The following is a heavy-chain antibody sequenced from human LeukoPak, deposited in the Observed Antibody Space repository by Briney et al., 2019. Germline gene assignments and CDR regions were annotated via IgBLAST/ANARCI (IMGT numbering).Heavy chain of an antibody. CDR2: IYHSGST. Sequence: SETLSLTCAVSVGSISSGGYSWSWIRQPPGKGLEWIGYIYHSGSTYYNPSLKSRVTISVDRSKNQFSLKLSSVTAADTAVYYCAGGDCSGGSCPVDYWGQGTLVTVSS. CDR3: AGGDCSGGSCPVDY. D-gene: IGHD2-15*01. CDR1: VGSISSGGYS. V-gene: IGHV4-30-2*01. J-gene: IGHJ4*02.